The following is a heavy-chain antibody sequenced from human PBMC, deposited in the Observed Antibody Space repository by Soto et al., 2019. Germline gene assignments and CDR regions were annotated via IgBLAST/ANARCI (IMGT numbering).Heavy chain of an antibody. J-gene: IGHJ6*02. V-gene: IGHV1-18*01. CDR2: INPYTGNT. CDR3: VMVDNYVTPTPQDV. Sequence: QAQLVQSGDEVKKPGASVKVSCKASGYIFVNYGIAWVRQAPGQGLEWMGWINPYTGNTHSATKVQGRLTMTTDTSTSTAYMDLGSLTSDDTAVYYCVMVDNYVTPTPQDVWGQGTTVTVSS. D-gene: IGHD3-16*01. CDR1: GYIFVNYG.